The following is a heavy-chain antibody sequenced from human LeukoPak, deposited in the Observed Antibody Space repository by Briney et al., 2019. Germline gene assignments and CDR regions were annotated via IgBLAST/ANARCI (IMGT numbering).Heavy chain of an antibody. Sequence: SKTLSLTCAVYGGSFSGYYWSWIRQPPGKGLEWIGEINHSVSTNYNPSLKSRVTISVDTSKNQFSLKLSSVTAADTAVYYCARVFSSNYYYYYYYMDVWGKGTTVTVSS. CDR2: INHSVST. D-gene: IGHD6-6*01. V-gene: IGHV4-34*01. CDR3: ARVFSSNYYYYYYYMDV. CDR1: GGSFSGYY. J-gene: IGHJ6*03.